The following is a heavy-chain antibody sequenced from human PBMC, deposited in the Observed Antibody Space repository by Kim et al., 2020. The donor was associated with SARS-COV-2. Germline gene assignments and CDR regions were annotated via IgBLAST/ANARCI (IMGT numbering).Heavy chain of an antibody. Sequence: SETLSLTCTVSGGSISSYYWNWIRQPPGKGLEWIGYIYYSRSTNYNPSLKSRVTISVDTSKNQFSLKLSSVTAADTAVYFCARAAVTTGLFWFDPWGQG. CDR2: IYYSRST. J-gene: IGHJ5*02. CDR1: GGSISSYY. V-gene: IGHV4-59*01. CDR3: ARAAVTTGLFWFDP. D-gene: IGHD4-17*01.